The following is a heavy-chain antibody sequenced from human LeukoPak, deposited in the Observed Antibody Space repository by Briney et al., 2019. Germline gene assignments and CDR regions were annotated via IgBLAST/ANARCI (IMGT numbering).Heavy chain of an antibody. D-gene: IGHD6-13*01. CDR3: ARTPGYSSSWYGTYYFDY. J-gene: IGHJ4*02. V-gene: IGHV1-18*04. CDR2: ISAYNGNT. CDR1: GYTFTSYG. Sequence: ASVTVSCKASGYTFTSYGISWVRQAPGQGLEWMGWISAYNGNTNYAQKLQGRVTMTTDTSTSTAYMGLRSLRSDDTAVYYCARTPGYSSSWYGTYYFDYWGQGTLVTVSS.